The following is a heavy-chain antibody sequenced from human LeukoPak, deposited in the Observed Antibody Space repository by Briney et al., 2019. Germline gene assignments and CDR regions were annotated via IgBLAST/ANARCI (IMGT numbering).Heavy chain of an antibody. Sequence: GGSLRLSCAASGFTFSSYGMHWVRQAPGKGLEGVAFIRYDGSDKLYADSVKGRFTVSRDNSKNTLYLQMNSLRAEDTAVYYCAKDRAYGDPLYWGQGTLVSVSS. J-gene: IGHJ4*02. CDR3: AKDRAYGDPLY. CDR2: IRYDGSDK. D-gene: IGHD4-17*01. CDR1: GFTFSSYG. V-gene: IGHV3-30*02.